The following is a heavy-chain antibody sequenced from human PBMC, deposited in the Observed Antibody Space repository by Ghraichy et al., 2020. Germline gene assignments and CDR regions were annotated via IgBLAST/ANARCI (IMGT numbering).Heavy chain of an antibody. V-gene: IGHV4-39*01. CDR1: GGSISSSSYY. CDR2: IYYSGST. CDR3: ARHTSLVRGVLYYVDY. Sequence: SETLSLTCTVSGGSISSSSYYWGWIRQPPGKGLEWIGNIYYSGSTYYNPSLKSRVTISVDTSRDQFSLRLSSVTAADTAVYYCARHTSLVRGVLYYVDYWGQGNLGNGSS. D-gene: IGHD3-10*01. J-gene: IGHJ4*02.